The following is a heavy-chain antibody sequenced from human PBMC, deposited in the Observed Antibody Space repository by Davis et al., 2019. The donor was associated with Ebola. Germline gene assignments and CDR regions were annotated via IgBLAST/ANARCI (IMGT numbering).Heavy chain of an antibody. D-gene: IGHD5-18*01. Sequence: HSQTLSLTCAISGNSVSSNSAACNWVRQSPSRGLEWLGRTYYTSKWFNDYAVSVKGRITVNADTSKNQFSLQLDSVTPEDTALYYCARGWLRRGMDVWGEGTTVTVSS. CDR3: ARGWLRRGMDV. CDR1: GNSVSSNSAA. V-gene: IGHV6-1*01. J-gene: IGHJ6*04. CDR2: TYYTSKWFN.